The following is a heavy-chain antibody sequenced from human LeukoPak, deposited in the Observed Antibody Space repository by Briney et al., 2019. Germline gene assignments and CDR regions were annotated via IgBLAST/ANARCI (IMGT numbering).Heavy chain of an antibody. V-gene: IGHV4-34*01. CDR1: GGSFSGYY. Sequence: PSETLSLTCAVYGGSFSGYYWSWIRQPPGKGLEWIGEINHSGSTNYNPSLKSRVTISVDTSKNQFSLKLSSVAAADTAVYYCERGEAVDYYFDYWGQGTLVTVSS. CDR3: ERGEAVDYYFDY. CDR2: INHSGST. J-gene: IGHJ4*02. D-gene: IGHD6-19*01.